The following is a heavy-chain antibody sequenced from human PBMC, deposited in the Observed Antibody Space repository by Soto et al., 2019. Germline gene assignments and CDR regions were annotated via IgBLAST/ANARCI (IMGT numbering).Heavy chain of an antibody. V-gene: IGHV4-34*01. Sequence: SETLSLTCAVYGVSFSGYYWSWIRQPPGKGLEWIGEINHSGSTNYNPSLKSRVTISVDTSKNQFSLKLSSVTAADTAVYYCARPRELLGYWYFDLWGRGTLVT. D-gene: IGHD1-26*01. CDR2: INHSGST. CDR1: GVSFSGYY. CDR3: ARPRELLGYWYFDL. J-gene: IGHJ2*01.